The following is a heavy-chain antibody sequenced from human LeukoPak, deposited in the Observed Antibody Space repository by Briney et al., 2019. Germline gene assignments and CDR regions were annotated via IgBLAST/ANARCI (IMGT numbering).Heavy chain of an antibody. CDR1: GFSLSTSGVG. D-gene: IGHD3-10*01. J-gene: IGHJ1*01. CDR3: ARYGSGSYSDDHFQH. V-gene: IGHV4-61*05. Sequence: SGPTLVNPTQTLTLTCTFSGFSLSTSGVGVGWIRQPPGRGLEWIGFVYYSGSTKYNPSLKSRVTISVDTSKNQFSLKLTSVTAADTAVYYCARYGSGSYSDDHFQHWGQGTLVTVSS. CDR2: VYYSGST.